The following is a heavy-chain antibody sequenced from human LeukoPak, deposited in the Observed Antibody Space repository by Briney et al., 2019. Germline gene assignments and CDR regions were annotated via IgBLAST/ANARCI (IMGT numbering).Heavy chain of an antibody. CDR3: ARDPEAPTTMEQGAFDI. Sequence: PGRSLRLSCAASGFTFSSYGMHWVRQAPGKGLEWVAVIWYDGSNKYYADSVKGRFTISRDNSKNTLYLQMNSLRAEDTAVYYCARDPEAPTTMEQGAFDIWGQGTMVTVSS. CDR2: IWYDGSNK. J-gene: IGHJ3*02. V-gene: IGHV3-33*01. CDR1: GFTFSSYG. D-gene: IGHD1/OR15-1a*01.